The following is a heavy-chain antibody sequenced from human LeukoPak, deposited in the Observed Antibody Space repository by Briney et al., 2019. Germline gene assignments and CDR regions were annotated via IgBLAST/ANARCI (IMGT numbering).Heavy chain of an antibody. Sequence: GGSLRLSCAASRFTFSSYEMNWVRQAPGKGLEWVSYISSSGSTIYHADSVKGRFTISRDNAKNSLYLQMNSLRAEDTAIYYCARSSGYDSWFDSWGQGTLVTVSS. V-gene: IGHV3-48*03. D-gene: IGHD5-12*01. CDR2: ISSSGSTI. CDR1: RFTFSSYE. CDR3: ARSSGYDSWFDS. J-gene: IGHJ5*01.